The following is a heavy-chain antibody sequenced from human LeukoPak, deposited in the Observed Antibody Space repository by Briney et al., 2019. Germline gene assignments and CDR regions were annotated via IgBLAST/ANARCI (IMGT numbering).Heavy chain of an antibody. J-gene: IGHJ4*02. Sequence: PSETLSLTCTVSGGSISSSSYYWGWIRQPPGKGLEWIGSIYYSGSTYYNPSLKSRVTISVDTSKNQFSLKLSSVTAADTAVYYCAKDMGRGKQQLVPLCDYWGQGTLVTVSS. CDR1: GGSISSSSYY. V-gene: IGHV4-39*07. CDR3: AKDMGRGKQQLVPLCDY. CDR2: IYYSGST. D-gene: IGHD6-13*01.